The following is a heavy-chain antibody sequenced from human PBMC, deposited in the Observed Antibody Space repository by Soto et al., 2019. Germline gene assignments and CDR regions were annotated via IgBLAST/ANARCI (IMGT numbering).Heavy chain of an antibody. J-gene: IGHJ4*02. V-gene: IGHV3-9*01. CDR3: VKSWGVFGSASFFDH. CDR1: GFTFDDYA. D-gene: IGHD3-16*01. Sequence: EVQLVESGGGLVQPGRSLRLSCAGSGFTFDDYAMHWVRQVPGKGLEWVSGISWNSGGIGFADSVKGRFTISRDNAKNSLYLQMNSLRPEDTAFYYCVKSWGVFGSASFFDHWGKGTLDTVSS. CDR2: ISWNSGGI.